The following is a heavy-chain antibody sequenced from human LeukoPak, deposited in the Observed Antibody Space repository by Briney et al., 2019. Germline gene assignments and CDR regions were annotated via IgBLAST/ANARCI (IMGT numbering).Heavy chain of an antibody. CDR2: MYYRGKT. CDR3: AKGQVAVAGESLDY. CDR1: SGSISSTYF. D-gene: IGHD6-19*01. Sequence: SETLSLTCTVSSGSISSTYFWGWIRQSPGKELEWIGSMYYRGKTYYNPSLQSRVSISVDTSKNQFYLKLTSVTAEDTAVYYCAKGQVAVAGESLDYWGQGTLVTVSS. J-gene: IGHJ4*02. V-gene: IGHV4-39*07.